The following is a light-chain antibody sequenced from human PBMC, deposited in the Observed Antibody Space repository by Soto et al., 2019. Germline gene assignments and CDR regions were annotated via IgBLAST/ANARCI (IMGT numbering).Light chain of an antibody. V-gene: IGKV3-11*01. Sequence: EILLTQSPATLSLSPGETATLSCRASQSVSTSLAWYQQKHGQPPRLPIYDASNRATGVPARFSGSGSGQDFTLTISSLEPEDFAVYYCQQRSNWPLLTFGGGNKVEIK. CDR3: QQRSNWPLLT. CDR2: DAS. CDR1: QSVSTS. J-gene: IGKJ4*02.